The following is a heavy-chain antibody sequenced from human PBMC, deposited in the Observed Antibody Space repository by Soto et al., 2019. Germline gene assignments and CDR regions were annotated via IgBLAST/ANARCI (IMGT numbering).Heavy chain of an antibody. J-gene: IGHJ2*01. D-gene: IGHD4-17*01. CDR3: ARVILSTVTTTYWYFDL. V-gene: IGHV1-18*01. Sequence: QVQLVQSGAEVKKPGASVKVSCKASGYTFTSYGISWVRQAPGQGLEWMGWISAYNGNTNYAQKLQGRVTMTTDTSTSTAYMELRSLRSDDTAVYYYARVILSTVTTTYWYFDLWGRGTLVTVSS. CDR1: GYTFTSYG. CDR2: ISAYNGNT.